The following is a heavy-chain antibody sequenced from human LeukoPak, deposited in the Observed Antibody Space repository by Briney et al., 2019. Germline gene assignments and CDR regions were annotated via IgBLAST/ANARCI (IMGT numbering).Heavy chain of an antibody. J-gene: IGHJ4*02. D-gene: IGHD3-10*01. CDR2: IYYSGST. CDR1: GGSISSDSYY. CDR3: VRRAYGSGSYPADY. V-gene: IGHV4-39*01. Sequence: PSEPLSLTCTVSGGSISSDSYYWGWIRQPPGKGLEWIGSIYYSGSTYYNPSLKSRVTISVDTSKNQFSLKLTSVTAADTSMYYCVRRAYGSGSYPADYWGQGTLVTVSS.